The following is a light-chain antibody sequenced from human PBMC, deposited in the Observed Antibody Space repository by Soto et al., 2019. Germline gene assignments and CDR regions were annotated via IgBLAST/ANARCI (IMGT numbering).Light chain of an antibody. Sequence: EIVLTQSPGTLSLSPGERATLSCRASQSVSNNYLAWYQQKPGQAPRLLIYGASNRATGIPGRFSGSGSGTDFPLTIRRLEHEDLAVYYCQQYGSSGTFGQGTKVELK. V-gene: IGKV3-20*01. CDR1: QSVSNNY. CDR3: QQYGSSGT. CDR2: GAS. J-gene: IGKJ1*01.